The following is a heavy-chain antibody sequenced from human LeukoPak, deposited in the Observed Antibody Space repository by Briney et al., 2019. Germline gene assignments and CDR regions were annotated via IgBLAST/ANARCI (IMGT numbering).Heavy chain of an antibody. D-gene: IGHD3-10*01. V-gene: IGHV1-18*01. J-gene: IGHJ4*02. CDR1: YYPFTTYD. CDR2: ISPYNGKT. CDR3: ARSTFGSGSYYPFDD. Sequence: ASVKVSCKASYYPFTTYDITWVRQAPGHGLEYMGWISPYNGKTNYAQNFRGRVTMTTDSSTNTASMELRSLRFDDTALYYCARSTFGSGSYYPFDDWGQGTLVTVSS.